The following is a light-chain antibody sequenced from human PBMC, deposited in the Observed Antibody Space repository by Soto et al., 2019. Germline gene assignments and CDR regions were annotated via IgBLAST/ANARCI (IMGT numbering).Light chain of an antibody. Sequence: IGMPQSPATLSVSPGERVTLSCRASQTIYSNVAWYQQKPGQAPRLLIYAASSRATGIPDRFSGSGSGTDFTLTIKRLEPEDFAVYYCQDYGTSWTFGQGTKVDIK. CDR1: QTIYSN. J-gene: IGKJ1*01. CDR3: QDYGTSWT. V-gene: IGKV3-20*01. CDR2: AAS.